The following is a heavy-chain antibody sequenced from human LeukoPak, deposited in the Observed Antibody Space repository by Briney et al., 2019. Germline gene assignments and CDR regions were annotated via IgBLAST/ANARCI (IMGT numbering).Heavy chain of an antibody. D-gene: IGHD6-19*01. Sequence: ASVKVSCKASGYTFTSYDINWVRQAPGQGLEWMGWISAYNGNTNYAQKLQGRVTMTTDTSTSTAYMELRSLRSDDTAVYYCARGVSQVAVAGTFDYWGQGTLVTVSS. CDR1: GYTFTSYD. CDR3: ARGVSQVAVAGTFDY. V-gene: IGHV1-18*01. J-gene: IGHJ4*02. CDR2: ISAYNGNT.